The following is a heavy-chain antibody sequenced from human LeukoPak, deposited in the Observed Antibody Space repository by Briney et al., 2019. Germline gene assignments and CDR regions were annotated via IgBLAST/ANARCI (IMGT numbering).Heavy chain of an antibody. CDR3: AKDDSSGYYYVEY. J-gene: IGHJ4*02. D-gene: IGHD3-22*01. CDR1: GFTFSSYG. CDR2: ISYDGSNK. V-gene: IGHV3-30*18. Sequence: GRSXRLSCAASGFTFSSYGMHWVRQAPGKGLEWVAVISYDGSNKYYADSVKGRFTISRDNSKNTLYLQMNSLRAEDTAVYYCAKDDSSGYYYVEYWGQGTLVTVSS.